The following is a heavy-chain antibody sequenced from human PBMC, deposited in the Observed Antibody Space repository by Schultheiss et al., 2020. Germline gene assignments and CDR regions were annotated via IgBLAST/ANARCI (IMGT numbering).Heavy chain of an antibody. J-gene: IGHJ4*02. V-gene: IGHV3-23*01. CDR1: GFTFSSYW. CDR2: ISGSGGST. D-gene: IGHD6-19*01. CDR3: ARDRPIAVAGMLDY. Sequence: GESLKISCAAAGFTFSSYWMSWVRQAPGKGLEWVSAISGSGGSTYYADSVKGRFTISRDNSKNTLYLQMNSLRAEDTAVYYCARDRPIAVAGMLDYWGQGTLVTVSS.